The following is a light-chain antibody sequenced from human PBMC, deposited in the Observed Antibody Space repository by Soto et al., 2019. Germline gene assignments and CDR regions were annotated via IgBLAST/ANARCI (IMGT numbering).Light chain of an antibody. J-gene: IGLJ1*01. CDR1: SSDIGGYNY. V-gene: IGLV2-14*01. Sequence: QSVLTQPASVSGSPGQSITVSCTGTSSDIGGYNYVSWYQHHPGKAPQLIIYEVNLRPSGVSDRFSASKSGDTASLTISGLHAGDEADYYCSSYVGSNNYVFGTGTKVTVL. CDR3: SSYVGSNNYV. CDR2: EVN.